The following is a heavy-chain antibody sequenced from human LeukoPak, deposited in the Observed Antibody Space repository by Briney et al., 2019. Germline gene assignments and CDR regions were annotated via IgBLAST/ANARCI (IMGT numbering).Heavy chain of an antibody. CDR3: ASAFLDDFWSGHF. D-gene: IGHD3-3*01. Sequence: SGGSLRLSCAASEIAFTYWMSWVRQAPGKGLEWVANIKQDGSEKYYVGSVKGRFTVSRDNAKKSLYLQMNSLRAEDTAVYYCASAFLDDFWSGHFWGQGTPVTVSS. J-gene: IGHJ4*02. CDR2: IKQDGSEK. CDR1: EIAFTYW. V-gene: IGHV3-7*01.